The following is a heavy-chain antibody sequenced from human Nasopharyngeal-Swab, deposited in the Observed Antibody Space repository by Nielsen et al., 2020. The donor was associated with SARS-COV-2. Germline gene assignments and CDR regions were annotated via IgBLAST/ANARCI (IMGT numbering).Heavy chain of an antibody. CDR2: NNAGNGNT. Sequence: ASVKVSCKASGSTFTSYAMHWVRQAPGQRLEWMGWNNAGNGNTKYSQKFKGRVTITRDTSASTAYMELSSLRSEDTAVYYCARDPRGDDAFDIWGQGTMVTVSS. CDR3: ARDPRGDDAFDI. V-gene: IGHV1-3*01. CDR1: GSTFTSYA. J-gene: IGHJ3*02. D-gene: IGHD3-10*01.